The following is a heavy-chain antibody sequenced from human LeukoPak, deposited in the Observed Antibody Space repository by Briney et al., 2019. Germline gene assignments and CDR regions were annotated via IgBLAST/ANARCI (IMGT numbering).Heavy chain of an antibody. D-gene: IGHD5-18*01. CDR3: AKDDTALGFDY. CDR2: ISYDGSNK. J-gene: IGHJ4*02. Sequence: PGGSLRLSCAASGFTFSNYGMHWVRQAPGKGLEWVAVISYDGSNKYYADSVKSRFTISRDNSKSTLYLQMNSLRAEDTAVYYCAKDDTALGFDYWGQGTLVTVSS. CDR1: GFTFSNYG. V-gene: IGHV3-30*18.